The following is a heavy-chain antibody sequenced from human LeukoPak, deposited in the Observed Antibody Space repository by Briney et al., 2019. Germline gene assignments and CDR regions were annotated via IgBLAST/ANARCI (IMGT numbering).Heavy chain of an antibody. CDR3: VRDLILVWTPGDDFDF. CDR1: GFALSAYW. D-gene: IGHD3-16*01. V-gene: IGHV3-74*01. CDR2: INEDATTI. J-gene: IGHJ4*02. Sequence: GGSLRLSCAASGFALSAYWMHWVPQAPGKGLEWVSSINEDATTITYADSVKGRFISSRDNSKRSLYLQMNDLRAEDTAVYYCVRDLILVWTPGDDFDFWGERTLVIVSS.